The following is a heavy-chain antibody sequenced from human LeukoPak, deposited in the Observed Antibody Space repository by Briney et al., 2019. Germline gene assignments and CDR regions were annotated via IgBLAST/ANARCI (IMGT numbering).Heavy chain of an antibody. CDR2: IKEDGTQK. V-gene: IGHV3-7*03. CDR1: GFTFNKSW. CDR3: AKRGMGYFFEY. Sequence: PGGSLRLSCAASGFTFNKSWMSWVRQAPGKGPEWVANIKEDGTQKYYVDSVRGRFTISRDNAENSLYLQMNSLRGEDTAIYYCAKRGMGYFFEYWGQGTLVTVSS. J-gene: IGHJ4*02. D-gene: IGHD3-10*01.